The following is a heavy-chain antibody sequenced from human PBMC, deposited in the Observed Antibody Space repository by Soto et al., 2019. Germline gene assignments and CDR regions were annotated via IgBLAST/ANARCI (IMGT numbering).Heavy chain of an antibody. D-gene: IGHD5-12*01. V-gene: IGHV3-23*01. Sequence: EVQLLESGGGLVQPGGSLRLSCAASGFTFSSYAMSWVRQAPGKGLEWVSAISGSGGSTYYADSVKGRFTISRDNSKNTLYQQINSLRAEDTAVYYCSQDSGYDHNWFDPWGQGTLVTGSS. CDR3: SQDSGYDHNWFDP. CDR2: ISGSGGST. CDR1: GFTFSSYA. J-gene: IGHJ5*02.